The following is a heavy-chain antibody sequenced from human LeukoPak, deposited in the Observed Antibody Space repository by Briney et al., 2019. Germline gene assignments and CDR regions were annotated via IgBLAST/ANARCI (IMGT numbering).Heavy chain of an antibody. Sequence: SQTLSLTCAISGDSVSSNSAAWHWIRQSPSRGLEWLGRTYYRSKWYNDYAVSVKSRITINPDTSKNQFSLQLNSVTPEDTAVYYCARDKGIYSGYDPNWFDPWGQGTLVTVSS. CDR1: GDSVSSNSAA. J-gene: IGHJ5*02. D-gene: IGHD5-12*01. CDR2: TYYRSKWYN. V-gene: IGHV6-1*01. CDR3: ARDKGIYSGYDPNWFDP.